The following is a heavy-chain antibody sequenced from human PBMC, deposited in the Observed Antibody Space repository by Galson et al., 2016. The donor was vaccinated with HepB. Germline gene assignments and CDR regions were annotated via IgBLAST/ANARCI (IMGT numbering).Heavy chain of an antibody. CDR3: ARDAKDHSILGDYGDHFDY. CDR1: GFSFSNYA. V-gene: IGHV3-30*03. CDR2: VSPDGNTH. J-gene: IGHJ4*02. D-gene: IGHD4-17*01. Sequence: SLRLSCAASGFSFSNYALHWVRQAPGKGLEWVAVVSPDGNTHIYGDAVKGRVTISRDNSKNTLILHMNGLRPDDTAVYYCARDAKDHSILGDYGDHFDYWGQGSLVTVSS.